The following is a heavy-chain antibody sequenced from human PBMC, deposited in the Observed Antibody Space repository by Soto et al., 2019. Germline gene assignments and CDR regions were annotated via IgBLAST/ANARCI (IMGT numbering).Heavy chain of an antibody. D-gene: IGHD1-26*01. Sequence: QVQLVQSGAEVKKPGSSVKVSCKASGGTFSSYAISWVRQAPGQGLEWMGGIIPIFGTANYAQKFQGRVTITADESTSTAYMELSSLRSEDTAVYYCARVAGGYSGSDLGYFDYWGQGTLVTVSS. CDR1: GGTFSSYA. CDR2: IIPIFGTA. V-gene: IGHV1-69*01. J-gene: IGHJ4*02. CDR3: ARVAGGYSGSDLGYFDY.